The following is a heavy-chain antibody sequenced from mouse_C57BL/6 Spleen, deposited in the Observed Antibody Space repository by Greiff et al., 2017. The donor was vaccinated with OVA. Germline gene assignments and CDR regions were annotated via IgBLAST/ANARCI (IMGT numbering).Heavy chain of an antibody. CDR3: ARPLYGSSFDY. D-gene: IGHD1-1*01. CDR1: GYTFTSYW. V-gene: IGHV1-50*01. Sequence: QVQLQQPGAELVKPGASVKLSCKASGYTFTSYWMQWVKQRPGQGLEWIGEIDPSDSSTNYNQKFKGKATLTVDTSSSTAYMQLSSLTSEDSAVYYCARPLYGSSFDYWGQGTTLTVSS. CDR2: IDPSDSST. J-gene: IGHJ2*01.